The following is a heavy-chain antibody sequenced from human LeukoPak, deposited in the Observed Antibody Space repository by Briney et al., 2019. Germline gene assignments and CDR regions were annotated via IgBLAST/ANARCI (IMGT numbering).Heavy chain of an antibody. CDR3: ARDLGFYDSSGYGGY. CDR2: ISSSSSYI. Sequence: NSGGSLRLSCAASGFTFSSYSMNWVRQAPGKGLEWVSSISSSSSYIYCADSVKGRFTISRDNAKNSLYLQMNSLRAEYTAVYYCARDLGFYDSSGYGGYWGQGTLVTVSS. J-gene: IGHJ4*02. CDR1: GFTFSSYS. D-gene: IGHD3-22*01. V-gene: IGHV3-21*01.